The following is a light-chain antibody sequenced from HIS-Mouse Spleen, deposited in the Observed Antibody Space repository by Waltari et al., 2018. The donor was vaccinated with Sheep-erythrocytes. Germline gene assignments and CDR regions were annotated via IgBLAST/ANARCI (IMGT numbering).Light chain of an antibody. CDR3: CSYAGSYTLV. Sequence: QAVLTQPSSLSASPGASASLTCTLRSGINVGTYRIYWYQQKPGSPPQYLLRYKSDADKQQGSGVPSRFSGSKDASANAGIVLISGLQAEDEADYYCCSYAGSYTLVFGGGTKLTVL. J-gene: IGLJ2*01. CDR1: SGINVGTYR. V-gene: IGLV5-45*03. CDR2: YKSDADK.